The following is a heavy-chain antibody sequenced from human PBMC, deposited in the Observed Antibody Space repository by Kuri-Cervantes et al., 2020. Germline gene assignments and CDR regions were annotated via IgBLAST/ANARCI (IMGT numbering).Heavy chain of an antibody. Sequence: GGSLRLSCVASGFTFSGYGMHWVRQAPGKGLEWVAVISYDGSNKYYADSVKGRFTISRDNSKNTLYLQMNSLRAEDTAVYYCYYYGSGSYYQDAFDIWGQGTMVTVSS. J-gene: IGHJ3*02. CDR2: ISYDGSNK. D-gene: IGHD3-10*01. CDR1: GFTFSGYG. CDR3: YYYGSGSYYQDAFDI. V-gene: IGHV3-30*03.